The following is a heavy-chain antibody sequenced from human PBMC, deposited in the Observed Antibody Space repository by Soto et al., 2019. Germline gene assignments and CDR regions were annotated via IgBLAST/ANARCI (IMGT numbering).Heavy chain of an antibody. CDR1: GYTFTSYY. J-gene: IGHJ5*02. CDR2: INPSGGST. D-gene: IGHD1-26*01. V-gene: IGHV1-46*01. CDR3: ARDPSGSYPSSPRVGYNWFDP. Sequence: GASVKVSCKASGYTFTSYYMHWVRQAPGQGLEWMGIINPSGGSTSYAQKFQGRVTMTRDTSTSTVYMELSSLRSEDTAVYYCARDPSGSYPSSPRVGYNWFDPWGQGTLVTVSS.